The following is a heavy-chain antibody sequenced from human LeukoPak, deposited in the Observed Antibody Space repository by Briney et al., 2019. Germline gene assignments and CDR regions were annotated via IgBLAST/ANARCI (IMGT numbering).Heavy chain of an antibody. J-gene: IGHJ3*02. D-gene: IGHD1-26*01. V-gene: IGHV4-39*01. Sequence: SETLSLTCTVSGGSISSSSYYWGWIRQPPGKGLEWIGSIYYSGSTYYNPSLKSRVTISVDTSKNQFSLKLSSVTAADTAVYYCATKGELAYDAFDIWGQGTMVTVSS. CDR1: GGSISSSSYY. CDR3: ATKGELAYDAFDI. CDR2: IYYSGST.